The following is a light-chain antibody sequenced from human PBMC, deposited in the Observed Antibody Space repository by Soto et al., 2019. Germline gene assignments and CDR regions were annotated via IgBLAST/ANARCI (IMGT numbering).Light chain of an antibody. J-gene: IGKJ5*01. CDR1: QSISSY. Sequence: DIQMTQSPSSLSASVGDRVTITCRASQSISSYLNWYQQKPGKAPKLLIYAASSLQSGVPSRFSGSGSGTDFTLTISSLQPEDFATYYCQQSYSLITFGQGTRL. CDR3: QQSYSLIT. CDR2: AAS. V-gene: IGKV1-39*01.